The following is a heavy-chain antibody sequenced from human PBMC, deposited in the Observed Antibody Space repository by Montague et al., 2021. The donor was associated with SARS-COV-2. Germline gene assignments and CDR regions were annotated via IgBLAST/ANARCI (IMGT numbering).Heavy chain of an antibody. V-gene: IGHV4-31*03. CDR2: IYYSGST. Sequence: TRSLTCTVSGGSISSGGYYWSWIRQHPGKGLEWIGYIYYSGSTNYNPSLKSRVTISVDTSKNQFSLKLSSVTAADTAVYYCARATRSIVVLNWFDPWGQGTLVTVSS. CDR1: GGSISSGGYY. CDR3: ARATRSIVVLNWFDP. D-gene: IGHD3-22*01. J-gene: IGHJ5*02.